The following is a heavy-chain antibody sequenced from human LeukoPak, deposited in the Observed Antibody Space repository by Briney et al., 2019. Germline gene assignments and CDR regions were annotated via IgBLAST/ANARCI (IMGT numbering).Heavy chain of an antibody. Sequence: SGGSLRLSCEVSGFTFSSYDMHWVRQTTGKGLEWVSGIGTTGDTHYPASVKGRFTVSRENAKNSLYLQMNSLRAGDTAVYYCARGKRYSSSWFYNRFDPWGQGTLVTVSS. D-gene: IGHD6-13*01. V-gene: IGHV3-13*01. J-gene: IGHJ5*02. CDR2: IGTTGDT. CDR1: GFTFSSYD. CDR3: ARGKRYSSSWFYNRFDP.